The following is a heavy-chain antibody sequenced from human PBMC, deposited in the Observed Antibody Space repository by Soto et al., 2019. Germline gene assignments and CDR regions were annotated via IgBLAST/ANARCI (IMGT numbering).Heavy chain of an antibody. Sequence: SGPTLVNPTQTLTLTCTFSGFSLSISGLGVGWIRQPPGKALEWLALIYWDDDKRYSPSLKSRLTITKDTSKNQVVLTMTNMDHVDTATYCAHRHMVGATKYNWFDPWGQGTLITFSS. CDR1: GFSLSISGLG. CDR2: IYWDDDK. V-gene: IGHV2-5*02. D-gene: IGHD1-26*01. CDR3: AHRHMVGATKYNWFDP. J-gene: IGHJ5*02.